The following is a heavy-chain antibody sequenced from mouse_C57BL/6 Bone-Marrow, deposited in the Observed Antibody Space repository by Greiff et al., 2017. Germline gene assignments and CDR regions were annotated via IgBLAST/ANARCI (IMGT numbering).Heavy chain of an antibody. CDR2: IYPRSGNT. V-gene: IGHV1-81*01. Sequence: QVQLQQSGAELARPGASVKLSCKASGYTFTSYGISWVKQRTGQGLVWIGEIYPRSGNTYYNEKFKGKATLTADKSSSTAYMELRSLTSEDSAVYFCAILYYFDYWGQGTTLTVSS. J-gene: IGHJ2*01. CDR1: GYTFTSYG. CDR3: AILYYFDY.